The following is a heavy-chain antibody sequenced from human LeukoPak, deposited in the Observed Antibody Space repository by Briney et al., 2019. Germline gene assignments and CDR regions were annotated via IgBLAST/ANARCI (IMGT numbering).Heavy chain of an antibody. CDR3: ARHYSSGWPNWFHP. D-gene: IGHD6-19*01. J-gene: IGHJ5*02. CDR2: INHSGST. V-gene: IGHV4-34*01. Sequence: SETLSLTCAVYGGSFSGYYWSWIRQPPGRGLEWIGEINHSGSTNYDPSLKSRVTISVDTSKNQFSLKLSSVTAADTAVYYCARHYSSGWPNWFHPWGQGTLVTVS. CDR1: GGSFSGYY.